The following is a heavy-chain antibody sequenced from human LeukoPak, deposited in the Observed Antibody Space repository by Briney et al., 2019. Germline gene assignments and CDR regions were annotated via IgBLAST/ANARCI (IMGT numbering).Heavy chain of an antibody. Sequence: SETLSLTCTVSGGSIYNYYWSWIRQPPGKGLEWVGYIYASGSTRFNPALKTRVTISVDTSKNQFSLKLRSVTAADTATYYCARHDSNYVGYFDSWGQGTLVAVSS. D-gene: IGHD1-7*01. CDR1: GGSIYNYY. V-gene: IGHV4-4*09. CDR3: ARHDSNYVGYFDS. CDR2: IYASGST. J-gene: IGHJ4*02.